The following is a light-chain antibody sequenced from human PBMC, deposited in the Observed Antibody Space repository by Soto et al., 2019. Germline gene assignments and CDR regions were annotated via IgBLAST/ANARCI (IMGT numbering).Light chain of an antibody. CDR1: QIVSND. J-gene: IGKJ4*01. CDR3: QQYNNWPLT. CDR2: GAS. V-gene: IGKV3-15*01. Sequence: EIVMTQSPATLSVSPGERATLSCTASQIVSNDLAWYQQKPGQAPRLLIYGASTRATGIPARFSGSGSGTEFTLTISSLQSEDFAVYYCQQYNNWPLTFGGGTKVEVK.